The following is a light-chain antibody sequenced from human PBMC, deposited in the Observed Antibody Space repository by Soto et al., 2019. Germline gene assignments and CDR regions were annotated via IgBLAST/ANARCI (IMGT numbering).Light chain of an antibody. CDR2: XAS. CDR3: QQYDNLPRSCT. V-gene: IGKV1-33*01. CDR1: QDIRNY. Sequence: DIQMTQSPSSLSASVGDRVTITCQASQDIRNYLNWYQQKPGKAPKLLIYXASNLDAGVPSRFSGSGSGTDFTGTISSLQPEEIATYYCQQYDNLPRSCTFGGGTKVDIK. J-gene: IGKJ4*01.